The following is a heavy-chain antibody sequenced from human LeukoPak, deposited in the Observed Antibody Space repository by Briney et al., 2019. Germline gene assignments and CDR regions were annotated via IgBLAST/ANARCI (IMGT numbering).Heavy chain of an antibody. CDR2: IIPIFGTA. CDR1: GGTFSSYA. CDR3: ARDWTPGDAFDI. J-gene: IGHJ3*02. V-gene: IGHV1-69*06. D-gene: IGHD3/OR15-3a*01. Sequence: SVKVSCKASGGTFSSYAISWVRQAPGQGLEWMGGIIPIFGTANYAQKFQGRVTITADKSTSTAYMELSSLRSEDTAVYYCARDWTPGDAFDIWGQGTMVTVSS.